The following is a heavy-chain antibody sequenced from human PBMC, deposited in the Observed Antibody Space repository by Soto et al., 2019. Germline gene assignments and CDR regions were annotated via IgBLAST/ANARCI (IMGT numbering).Heavy chain of an antibody. D-gene: IGHD3-3*01. CDR2: IYYSGST. Sequence: PSETLSLTCTVSGGSISSGGYYWSWIRQHPGKGLEWIGYIYYSGSTYYNPSLKSRVTISVDTSKNQFSLKLSSVTAADTAVDYCARGSYDFWSGPPSDYYYGMDVWGQGTTVTVSS. V-gene: IGHV4-31*03. J-gene: IGHJ6*02. CDR1: GGSISSGGYY. CDR3: ARGSYDFWSGPPSDYYYGMDV.